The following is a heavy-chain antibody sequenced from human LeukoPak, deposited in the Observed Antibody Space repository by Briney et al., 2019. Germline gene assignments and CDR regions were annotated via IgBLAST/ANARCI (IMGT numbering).Heavy chain of an antibody. Sequence: ASVKVSCKASGYTFTSYYMHWVRQAPGQGLEWMGKINPSGGSTRYAQKFQGRVTMTRDTSTSTVYMELRSLRSDDTAVYYCARAGEYVWGSYRLRFGFDYWGQGTLVTVSS. D-gene: IGHD3-16*02. J-gene: IGHJ4*02. CDR2: INPSGGST. V-gene: IGHV1-46*01. CDR3: ARAGEYVWGSYRLRFGFDY. CDR1: GYTFTSYY.